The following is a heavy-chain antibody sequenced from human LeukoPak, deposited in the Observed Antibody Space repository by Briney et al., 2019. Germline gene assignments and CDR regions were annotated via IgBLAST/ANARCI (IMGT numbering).Heavy chain of an antibody. J-gene: IGHJ4*02. V-gene: IGHV3-7*01. CDR1: GFTFSSYW. CDR3: ARDDYVWGSYFAEALT. CDR2: IKQDGSEK. Sequence: PGGSLRLSCAASGFTFSSYWMSWVRQAPGKGLEWVANIKQDGSEKYYVDSVKGRFTISRDNAKNSLYLQMNSLRAEDTAVYYCARDDYVWGSYFAEALTGGQGTLVTVSS. D-gene: IGHD3-16*01.